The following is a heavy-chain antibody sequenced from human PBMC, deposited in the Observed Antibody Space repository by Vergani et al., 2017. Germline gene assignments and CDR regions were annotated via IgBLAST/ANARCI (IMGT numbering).Heavy chain of an antibody. J-gene: IGHJ6*02. V-gene: IGHV3-21*01. D-gene: IGHD3-3*01. CDR3: ARDGTIFGVGTTTTYYYYYGMDV. CDR1: GFTFSSYS. Sequence: EVQLVESGGGLVKPGGSLRLSCAASGFTFSSYSMNWVRQAPGKGLEWVSSISSSSSYIYYADSVKGRFTISRDNAKNSLYLQRNSLRAEDTAVYYCARDGTIFGVGTTTTYYYYYGMDVWGQGTTVTVSS. CDR2: ISSSSSYI.